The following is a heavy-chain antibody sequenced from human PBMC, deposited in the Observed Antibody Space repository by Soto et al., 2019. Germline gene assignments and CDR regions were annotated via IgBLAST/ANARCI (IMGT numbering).Heavy chain of an antibody. Sequence: ASVKVSCKASGGTFSSYAISWVRQAPGQGLEWMGGIIPIFGTANYAQKFQGRVTITADESTSTAYMELSSLRSEDTAVYYCARGAGDYDDYGMDVWGQGTTVTVSS. CDR1: GGTFSSYA. J-gene: IGHJ6*02. D-gene: IGHD4-17*01. CDR2: IIPIFGTA. V-gene: IGHV1-69*13. CDR3: ARGAGDYDDYGMDV.